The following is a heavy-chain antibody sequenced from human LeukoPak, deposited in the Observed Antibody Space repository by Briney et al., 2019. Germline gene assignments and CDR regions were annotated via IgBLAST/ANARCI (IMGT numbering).Heavy chain of an antibody. CDR3: AKLATYSYTPFDY. D-gene: IGHD5-24*01. CDR2: ISGSGDNT. CDR1: GFTFSDYA. J-gene: IGHJ4*02. V-gene: IGHV3-23*01. Sequence: GGSLRLSCAASGFTFSDYAMNWVRQAPGKGLEWVSTISGSGDNTYYADSVKGRFTISRDNSKNILYLQMNSLKAEDTAVYYCAKLATYSYTPFDYWGQGTLVTASS.